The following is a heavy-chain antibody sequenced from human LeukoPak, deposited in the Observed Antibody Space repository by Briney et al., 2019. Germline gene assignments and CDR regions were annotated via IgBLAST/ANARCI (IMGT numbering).Heavy chain of an antibody. CDR2: ICCSGGST. CDR1: GFTFSSYA. Sequence: GGSLRLSCAASGFTFSSYAMSWVRQAPGKGLEWVSAICCSGGSTYYADSVKGRFTISRDNSKNTLYLQMNSLRAEDTAVYYCAPSPSRLAAAGPNWFDPWGQGNLVTVSS. V-gene: IGHV3-23*01. J-gene: IGHJ5*02. D-gene: IGHD6-13*01. CDR3: APSPSRLAAAGPNWFDP.